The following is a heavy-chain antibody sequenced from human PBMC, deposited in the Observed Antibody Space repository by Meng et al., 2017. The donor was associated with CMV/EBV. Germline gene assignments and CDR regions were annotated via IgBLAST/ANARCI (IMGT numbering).Heavy chain of an antibody. J-gene: IGHJ2*01. D-gene: IGHD2-2*01. CDR2: SNPNSGSR. CDR1: TLSHDW. V-gene: IGHV1-46*01. Sequence: TLSHDWMHWVRQAPGQGLEWVGISNPNSGSRTYAQKFQGRVVLTRDTSTSTVYMDLSSLRSEDRAVYYCAISGSTTSQQPGYFDLWGRGTLVTVSS. CDR3: AISGSTTSQQPGYFDL.